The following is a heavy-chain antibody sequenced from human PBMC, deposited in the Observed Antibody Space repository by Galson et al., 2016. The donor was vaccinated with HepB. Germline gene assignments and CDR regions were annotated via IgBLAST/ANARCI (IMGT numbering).Heavy chain of an antibody. CDR1: GFTFRIFT. V-gene: IGHV3-30-3*01. Sequence: SLRLSCAASGFTFRIFTIHWVRQAPGKGLEWVATTSSLGDILYYADSVKGRFTISRDNSKNTLYLQMNSLRAEDRAVYYRAKDGLYYGSGSYGSVDYWGQGTLVTVSS. J-gene: IGHJ4*02. CDR3: AKDGLYYGSGSYGSVDY. CDR2: TSSLGDIL. D-gene: IGHD3-10*01.